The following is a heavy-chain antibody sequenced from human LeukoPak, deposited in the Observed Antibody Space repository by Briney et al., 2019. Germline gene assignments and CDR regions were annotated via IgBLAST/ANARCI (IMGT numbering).Heavy chain of an antibody. CDR2: IYYSGST. CDR3: ARQALYYYGSGSFWFDP. CDR1: GGSISSYY. Sequence: SETLSLTCTVSGGSISSYYWSWIRQPPGKGLEWIGYIYYSGSTNYNPSLKSRVTILVDTSKNQFSLKLSSVTAADTAVYYCARQALYYYGSGSFWFDPWGQGTLVTVSS. V-gene: IGHV4-59*08. J-gene: IGHJ5*02. D-gene: IGHD3-10*01.